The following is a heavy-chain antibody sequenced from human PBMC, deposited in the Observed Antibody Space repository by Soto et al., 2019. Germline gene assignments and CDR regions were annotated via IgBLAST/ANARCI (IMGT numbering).Heavy chain of an antibody. CDR1: GSSMTTYY. CDR3: ARLGGSYAVPHFDY. CDR2: IYYSGTT. D-gene: IGHD1-26*01. Sequence: PSETLSLTCSVSGSSMTTYYWHWIRQAPGKGLEWMGYIYYSGTTTNYNPSLKSRVTLSVDTSKNQFSLKLSSVTAADTAVYYCARLGGSYAVPHFDYWGQGTLVTVSS. J-gene: IGHJ4*02. V-gene: IGHV4-59*08.